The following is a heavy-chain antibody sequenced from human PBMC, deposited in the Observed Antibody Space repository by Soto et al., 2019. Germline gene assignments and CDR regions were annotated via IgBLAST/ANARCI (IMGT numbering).Heavy chain of an antibody. V-gene: IGHV3-11*01. CDR3: ARGLEWLIDIYAMDV. J-gene: IGHJ6*02. CDR2: ISSSGSTI. Sequence: GGSLRLSCAVSGFTFSDYYMSWIRQAPGKGLEWVSYISSSGSTIYYADSVKGRFTISRDNAKNSLYLQMNSLRAADTAVYYCARGLEWLIDIYAMDVWGQGTTVTVSS. CDR1: GFTFSDYY. D-gene: IGHD3-3*01.